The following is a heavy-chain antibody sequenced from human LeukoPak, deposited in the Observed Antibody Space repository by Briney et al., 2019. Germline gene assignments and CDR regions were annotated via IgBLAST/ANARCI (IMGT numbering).Heavy chain of an antibody. CDR2: IKSKAGGEIR. CDR3: AHIAVGQSDFDH. CDR1: GITFSNAW. V-gene: IGHV3-15*05. D-gene: IGHD6-19*01. J-gene: IGHJ4*02. Sequence: GRTLRLSCAVSGITFSNAWMTWVRQAPGKGLEWVGRIKSKAGGEIRDSAAPVKGRFTISRDDSIDRVYLELSGLKTEDTAMYYCAHIAVGQSDFDHWGQGTLVTVSS.